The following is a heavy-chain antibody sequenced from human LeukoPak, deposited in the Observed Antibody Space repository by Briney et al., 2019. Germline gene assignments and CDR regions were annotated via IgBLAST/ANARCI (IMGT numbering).Heavy chain of an antibody. V-gene: IGHV4-39*07. CDR3: ARPVLAAAGTCWFDP. CDR2: IYYSGST. CDR1: GGSISSSSYY. D-gene: IGHD6-13*01. J-gene: IGHJ5*02. Sequence: SETLSLTCTVSGGSISSSSYYWGWIRQPPGKGLEWIGSIYYSGSTYYNPSLKSRVTISVDTSKNQFSLKLSSVTAADTAVYYCARPVLAAAGTCWFDPWGQGTLVTVSS.